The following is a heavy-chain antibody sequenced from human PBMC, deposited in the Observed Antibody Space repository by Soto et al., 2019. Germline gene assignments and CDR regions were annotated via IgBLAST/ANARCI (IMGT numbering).Heavy chain of an antibody. CDR2: IKQDGSEK. CDR1: GFTFSSYW. D-gene: IGHD3-10*02. V-gene: IGHV3-7*01. J-gene: IGHJ6*03. Sequence: GGSLRLSCAASGFTFSSYWMSWVRQAPGKGLEWVANIKQDGSEKYYVDSVKGRFTISRDNAKNSLYLQMNSLRAEDTAVYYCARDGVRGGQNYYYYYMDVWGKGTTVTVSS. CDR3: ARDGVRGGQNYYYYYMDV.